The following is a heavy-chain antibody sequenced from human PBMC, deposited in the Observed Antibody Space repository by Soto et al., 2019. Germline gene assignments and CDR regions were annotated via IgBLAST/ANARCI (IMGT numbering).Heavy chain of an antibody. CDR3: ARDRWIAARQAFYGMDV. D-gene: IGHD6-6*01. J-gene: IGHJ6*02. V-gene: IGHV3-33*01. CDR2: IWYDGSNK. Sequence: PGGSLRLSCAASGFTFSSYGMHWVRQAPGKGLEWVAVIWYDGSNKYYADSVKGRLTISRDNSKNTLYLQMNSLRAEDTAVYYCARDRWIAARQAFYGMDVWGQGTTVTVSS. CDR1: GFTFSSYG.